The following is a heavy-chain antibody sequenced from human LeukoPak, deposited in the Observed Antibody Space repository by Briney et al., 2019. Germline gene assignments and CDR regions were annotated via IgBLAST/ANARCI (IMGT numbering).Heavy chain of an antibody. CDR2: IRFDGSNK. CDR1: GFTFSSYG. CDR3: AKGLLRFLEWTFDP. J-gene: IGHJ5*02. V-gene: IGHV3-30*02. D-gene: IGHD3-3*01. Sequence: PGGSLRLSCAASGFTFSSYGMHWVRQAPGKGLEWVAFIRFDGSNKYYADSVKGRFTISRDNSKNTVYLQMNSLRAEGTAVYYCAKGLLRFLEWTFDPWGQGTLVTVSS.